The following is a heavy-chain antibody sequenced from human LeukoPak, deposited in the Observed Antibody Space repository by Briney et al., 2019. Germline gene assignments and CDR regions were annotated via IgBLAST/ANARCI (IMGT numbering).Heavy chain of an antibody. Sequence: GASVKVSCKASGYTFTSHYMHWVRQAPAQGLEWMGIINPSGGSTSYAQKFQGRVTMTRDMSTSTVYMELSSLRSEDTAVYYCARRPMVARQIDYWGQGTLVTVSS. CDR2: INPSGGST. D-gene: IGHD4/OR15-4a*01. CDR1: GYTFTSHY. V-gene: IGHV1-46*01. CDR3: ARRPMVARQIDY. J-gene: IGHJ4*02.